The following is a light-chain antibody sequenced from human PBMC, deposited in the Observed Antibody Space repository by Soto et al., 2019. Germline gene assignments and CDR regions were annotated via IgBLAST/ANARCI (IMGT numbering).Light chain of an antibody. J-gene: IGKJ1*01. V-gene: IGKV3-11*01. CDR3: HQRKSWPRT. Sequence: EIVLRQSPATLSSSPGERTTLSCRASQTVRSKLAWYQHKPGQAPRLLIYDTSNRATGIPARFSGSGSGTDFTLTISSLEPEDFAVYYCHQRKSWPRTFGQGTKV. CDR2: DTS. CDR1: QTVRSK.